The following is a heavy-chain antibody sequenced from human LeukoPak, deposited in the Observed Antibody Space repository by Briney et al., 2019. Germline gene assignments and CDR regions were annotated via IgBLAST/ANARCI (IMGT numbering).Heavy chain of an antibody. CDR3: ARRNTDYYMDV. J-gene: IGHJ6*03. V-gene: IGHV3-23*01. CDR2: ISGSGGST. Sequence: GGTLRLSCVGTGFNFGSYVMSWVRQAPGKGLEWVSVISGSGGSTYYADSVKGRFTISRDTSKNTLYLQMNSLRAEDTAVYYCARRNTDYYMDVWGKGTTVTISS. CDR1: GFNFGSYV. D-gene: IGHD5-18*01.